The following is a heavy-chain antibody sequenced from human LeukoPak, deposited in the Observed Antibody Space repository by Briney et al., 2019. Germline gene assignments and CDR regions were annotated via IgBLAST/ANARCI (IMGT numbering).Heavy chain of an antibody. CDR3: ARGPSCMRMTCTYWFDP. CDR2: MNPSSGNT. CDR1: GYTFSNYG. J-gene: IGHJ5*02. Sequence: EASVKVSCKASGYTFSNYGINWVRQATGQGLEWMGWMNPSSGNTGYAQKFQDRVTMTRNTTISTAYMQLSSLRSEDTAVYYCARGPSCMRMTCTYWFDPWGQGTLVTVSS. V-gene: IGHV1-8*01. D-gene: IGHD2-8*01.